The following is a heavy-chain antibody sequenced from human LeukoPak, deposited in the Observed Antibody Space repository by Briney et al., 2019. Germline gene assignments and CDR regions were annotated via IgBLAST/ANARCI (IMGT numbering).Heavy chain of an antibody. CDR1: GGSMSTYY. D-gene: IGHD2-2*02. Sequence: SETLSLTGTGSGGSMSTYYWSWLRQPPGKGLEGIGYINYSGSTNYNPSLKSRVTISVDTSKNQFSLNLSSVTAADTAVYYCASIIVVVPAAIPSYFDYWGQGTLVTVSS. J-gene: IGHJ4*02. CDR2: INYSGST. V-gene: IGHV4-59*08. CDR3: ASIIVVVPAAIPSYFDY.